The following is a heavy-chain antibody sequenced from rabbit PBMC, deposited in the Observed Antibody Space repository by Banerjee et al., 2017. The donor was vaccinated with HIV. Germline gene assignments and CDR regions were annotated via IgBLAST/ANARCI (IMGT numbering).Heavy chain of an antibody. CDR1: GIDFNHYY. V-gene: IGHV1S45*01. CDR3: AKSSDWGASRLDL. D-gene: IGHD4-1*01. Sequence: QQQLVESGGDLVKPGASLTLTCTASGIDFNHYYACWVRQAPGKGLEWIACIHVGSSGGIYYASWANGRFTGSKTSSSTVTLQMTSLTAADTATYFCAKSSDWGASRLDLWGPGTLVTVS. CDR2: IHVGSSGGI. J-gene: IGHJ3*01.